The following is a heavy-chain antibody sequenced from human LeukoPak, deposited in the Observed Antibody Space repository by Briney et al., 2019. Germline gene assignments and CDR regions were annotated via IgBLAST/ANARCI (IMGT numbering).Heavy chain of an antibody. V-gene: IGHV3-23*01. Sequence: GGPLRLSCAASGFTFSSYAMSWVRQAPGKGLEWVSATSTSGGSAYYADSVKGRFTISRDNSKNTLYLQMNSLRADDTAVYYCAKELLSGIVDYWGQGTPVTVSS. CDR1: GFTFSSYA. CDR2: TSTSGGSA. CDR3: AKELLSGIVDY. D-gene: IGHD2/OR15-2a*01. J-gene: IGHJ4*02.